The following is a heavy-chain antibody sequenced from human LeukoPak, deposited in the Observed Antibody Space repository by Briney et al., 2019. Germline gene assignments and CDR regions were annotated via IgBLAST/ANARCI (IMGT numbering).Heavy chain of an antibody. Sequence: SGGSLRLSCAASGFTFSSYSMNWVRQAPGKGLEWVSGINWNGGSTGYADSVKGRFTISRDNAKNSLYLQMNSLRAEDTALYYCARAHDYGDHYYFDYWGQGTLVTVSS. CDR3: ARAHDYGDHYYFDY. J-gene: IGHJ4*02. D-gene: IGHD4-17*01. CDR1: GFTFSSYS. CDR2: INWNGGST. V-gene: IGHV3-20*04.